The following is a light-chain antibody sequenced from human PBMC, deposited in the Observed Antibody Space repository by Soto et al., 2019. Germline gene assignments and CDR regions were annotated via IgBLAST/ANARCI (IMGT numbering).Light chain of an antibody. Sequence: QSALTQPRSVSGSPGQSVTISCTGTSSDVGGYNYVSWYQQHPGKAPKLMIFDVSKRPSGVPDRFADSKSGNTASLTISGLQAEDEADYYCCSYAGSYVVFGGETKLTVL. CDR1: SSDVGGYNY. V-gene: IGLV2-11*01. J-gene: IGLJ2*01. CDR3: CSYAGSYVV. CDR2: DVS.